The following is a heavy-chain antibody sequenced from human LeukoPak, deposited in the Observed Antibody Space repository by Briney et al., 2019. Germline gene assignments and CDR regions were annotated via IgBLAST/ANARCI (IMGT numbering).Heavy chain of an antibody. V-gene: IGHV1-69*01. CDR2: IIPIFGTA. D-gene: IGHD2-21*02. CDR3: ARHCGGDCYRKNDAFDI. J-gene: IGHJ3*02. CDR1: GGTFSSYA. Sequence: SVTVSCKASGGTFSSYAISWVRQAPGQGLEWMGGIIPIFGTANYAQKFQGRVTITADESTSTAYMELSSLRSEDTAVYYCARHCGGDCYRKNDAFDIWGQGTMVTVSS.